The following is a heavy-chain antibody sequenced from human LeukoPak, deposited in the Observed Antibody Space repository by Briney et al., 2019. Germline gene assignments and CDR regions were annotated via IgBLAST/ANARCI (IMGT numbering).Heavy chain of an antibody. Sequence: GGSLRLSCAASGFTFSSYTMNWVRQAPGKGLEWVGRSRNKANSYTTEYAASVKGRFTISRDDSKNSLYLQMNSLKTEDTAVYYCVFVRNYYMDVWGKGTTVTVSS. D-gene: IGHD1-14*01. CDR2: SRNKANSYTT. J-gene: IGHJ6*03. CDR3: VFVRNYYMDV. V-gene: IGHV3-72*01. CDR1: GFTFSSYT.